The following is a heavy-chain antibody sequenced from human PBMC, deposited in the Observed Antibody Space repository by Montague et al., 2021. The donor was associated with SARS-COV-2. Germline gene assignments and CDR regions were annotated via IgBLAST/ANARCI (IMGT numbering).Heavy chain of an antibody. CDR3: ARALTAYGDFWSGYYKGYYYYYMDV. V-gene: IGHV3-13*04. Sequence: SLRLSCAASGFTFSSYDMHWVRQATGKGLEWVSAIGTAGDTYYPGSVKGRFTISRENAKNSLYLQMNSLRAGGTAVYYCARALTAYGDFWSGYYKGYYYYYMDVWGKGTTVTVSS. D-gene: IGHD3-3*01. CDR1: GFTFSSYD. CDR2: IGTAGDT. J-gene: IGHJ6*03.